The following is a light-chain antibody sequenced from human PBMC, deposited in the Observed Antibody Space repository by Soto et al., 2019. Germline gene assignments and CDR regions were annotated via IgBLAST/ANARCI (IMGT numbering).Light chain of an antibody. V-gene: IGLV1-47*01. CDR3: AAWDDSLSGVV. J-gene: IGLJ2*01. CDR1: SSNIGNNF. Sequence: QSMLTQPPSASGTPGQRVTIFCSGSSSNIGNNFAYWYQQLPGTAPKLLIYRNVQRPSGVPDRFSGSKSGSSASLAISGLRSEDEADYYCAAWDDSLSGVVFGGGTKLTVL. CDR2: RNV.